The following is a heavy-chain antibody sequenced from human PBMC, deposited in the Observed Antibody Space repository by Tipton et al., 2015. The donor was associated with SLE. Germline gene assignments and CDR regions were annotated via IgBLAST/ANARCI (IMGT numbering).Heavy chain of an antibody. Sequence: TLSLTCGVSGYSIRTGFYWAWIRQPPGKGLEWIGSMYQNGNMYFNPSVESRVSFSMDKSKNEISLKMTSVTAADTAVYYCAREGESLNYFDHWGQGKLVTVSS. CDR3: AREGESLNYFDH. CDR2: MYQNGNM. CDR1: GYSIRTGFY. D-gene: IGHD1-26*01. J-gene: IGHJ4*02. V-gene: IGHV4-38-2*02.